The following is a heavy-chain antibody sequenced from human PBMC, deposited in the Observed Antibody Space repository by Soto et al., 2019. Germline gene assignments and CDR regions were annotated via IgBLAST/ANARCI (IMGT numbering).Heavy chain of an antibody. CDR1: GFTFSSYV. Sequence: QVQLVESGGGVVQPGTSLRLSCAPSGFTFSSYVMHWVRQAPGKGLEWVAVVHYDGTKHYYADSVRGRFTISRDNSENILYLQMNSLRPDDTAVYFCARETSYDFWSGPQTMDVWGKGTTVTVSS. V-gene: IGHV3-33*01. D-gene: IGHD3-3*01. CDR3: ARETSYDFWSGPQTMDV. J-gene: IGHJ6*04. CDR2: VHYDGTKH.